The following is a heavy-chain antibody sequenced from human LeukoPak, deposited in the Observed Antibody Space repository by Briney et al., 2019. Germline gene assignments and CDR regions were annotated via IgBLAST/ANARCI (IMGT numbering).Heavy chain of an antibody. CDR1: GFTFSSYS. J-gene: IGHJ1*01. CDR2: ISSSSSYI. V-gene: IGHV3-21*01. Sequence: GGSLRLSCAASGFTFSSYSMNWVRQAPGKGLEWVSSISSSSSYIYYADSVKGRFTISRDNAKNSLYLQMNSLRAEDTAVYYCARESGSYSTGYFQHWGQGTLVTVSS. D-gene: IGHD1-26*01. CDR3: ARESGSYSTGYFQH.